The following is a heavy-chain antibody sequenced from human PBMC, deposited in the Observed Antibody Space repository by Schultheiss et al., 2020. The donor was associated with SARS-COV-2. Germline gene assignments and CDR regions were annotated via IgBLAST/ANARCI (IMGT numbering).Heavy chain of an antibody. CDR2: INRDGSIT. CDR1: GFTFSSYG. J-gene: IGHJ5*02. Sequence: GGSLRLSCAASGFTFSSYGMHWVRQAPGKGLEWVSRINRDGSITSYADSVKGRFTISRDNAKNTLYLQMNSLRAEDTAVYYCARDPVNWFDPWGQGTLVTVSS. V-gene: IGHV3-74*01. CDR3: ARDPVNWFDP.